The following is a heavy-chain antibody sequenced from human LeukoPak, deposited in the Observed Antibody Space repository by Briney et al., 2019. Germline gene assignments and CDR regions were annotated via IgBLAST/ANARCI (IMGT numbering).Heavy chain of an antibody. CDR3: ARGQDSLDY. J-gene: IGHJ4*02. Sequence: SETLSLTCAVYGGSFSGYYWSWIRQPPGKGLEWIGEINHSGSTNYNPSLKSRVTISVDTSKNQFSLKLSSVTAADTAVYYCARGQDSLDYWGQGTLVTVSS. V-gene: IGHV4-34*01. CDR2: INHSGST. D-gene: IGHD3/OR15-3a*01. CDR1: GGSFSGYY.